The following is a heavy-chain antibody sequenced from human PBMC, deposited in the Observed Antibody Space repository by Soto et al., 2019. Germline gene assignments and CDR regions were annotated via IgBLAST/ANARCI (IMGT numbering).Heavy chain of an antibody. CDR2: ISGNGAGT. D-gene: IGHD3-3*01. Sequence: EVKLLESGGGLAQPGGSLRLSCVGSGFTFDSYAISWVRQAPGKGLQWISAISGNGAGTDYAHSVKGRFTISRDNSKNTVHLQMNSLRAEDTALYYCANDTVGGYSFWSGYYSDGLDVWGQGTMVTVSS. J-gene: IGHJ3*01. V-gene: IGHV3-23*01. CDR3: ANDTVGGYSFWSGYYSDGLDV. CDR1: GFTFDSYA.